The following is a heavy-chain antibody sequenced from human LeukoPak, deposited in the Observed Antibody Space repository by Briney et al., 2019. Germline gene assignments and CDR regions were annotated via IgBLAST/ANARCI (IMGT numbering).Heavy chain of an antibody. Sequence: GGSLRLSCAASGFTFSSYGMHWVRQAPGKRLEWVAVIWYDGSNKYYADSVKGRFTISRDNSKNTLYLQMNSLRAEDTAVYYCARSAPGDILTGYFPKNFDYWGQGTLVTVSS. CDR1: GFTFSSYG. J-gene: IGHJ4*02. CDR2: IWYDGSNK. V-gene: IGHV3-33*01. D-gene: IGHD3-9*01. CDR3: ARSAPGDILTGYFPKNFDY.